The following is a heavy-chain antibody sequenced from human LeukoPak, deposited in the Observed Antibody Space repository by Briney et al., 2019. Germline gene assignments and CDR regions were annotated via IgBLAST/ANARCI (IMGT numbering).Heavy chain of an antibody. CDR3: ARGRSSGYSSSWSNGNWFDP. V-gene: IGHV4-59*01. CDR2: IYYSGST. J-gene: IGHJ5*02. CDR1: GGSISSYY. Sequence: SETLSLTCTVSGGSISSYYWSWIRQPPGKGLEWIGYIYYSGSTNYNPSLKSRVTISVDTSKNQFSLKLSSVTAADTAVYYCARGRSSGYSSSWSNGNWFDPWGQGTLVTVSS. D-gene: IGHD6-13*01.